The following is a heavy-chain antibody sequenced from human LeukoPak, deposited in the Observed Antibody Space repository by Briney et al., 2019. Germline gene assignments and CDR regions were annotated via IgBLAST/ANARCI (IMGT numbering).Heavy chain of an antibody. CDR3: ARDLRTIFGVVMINNWFDP. J-gene: IGHJ5*02. Sequence: GASVKVSCKASGYTFTSYYMHWVRQAPGQGLEWMGIINPSGGSTSYAQKFQGRVTMTRDTSTSTVYMELSSLRSEDTAVYYCARDLRTIFGVVMINNWFDPWGQGTLVTVSS. V-gene: IGHV1-46*01. D-gene: IGHD3-3*01. CDR2: INPSGGST. CDR1: GYTFTSYY.